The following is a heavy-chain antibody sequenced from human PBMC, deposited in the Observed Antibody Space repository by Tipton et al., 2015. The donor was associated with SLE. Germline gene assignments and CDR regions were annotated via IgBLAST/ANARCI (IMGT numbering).Heavy chain of an antibody. CDR2: IYTSGST. CDR3: ARGSGSYGYYYYMDV. Sequence: GLVKPSETLSLTCTVSGDSISSYYWSWIRQPAGKGLEWIGRIYTSGSTNYNPSLKSRVTMSVDTSKNQFSLKLSSVTAADTAVYYCARGSGSYGYYYYMDVWGKGTTVTVSS. J-gene: IGHJ6*03. V-gene: IGHV4-4*07. CDR1: GDSISSYY. D-gene: IGHD1-26*01.